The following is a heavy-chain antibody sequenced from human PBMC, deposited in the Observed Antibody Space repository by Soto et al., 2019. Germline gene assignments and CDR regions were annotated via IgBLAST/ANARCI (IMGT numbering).Heavy chain of an antibody. D-gene: IGHD4-17*01. J-gene: IGHJ4*02. V-gene: IGHV4-59*01. CDR1: GGSISSYY. Sequence: SETLSLTCTVSGGSISSYYWSWIRQPPGKGLEWIGYIYYSGSTNYNPSLKSRVTISVDTSKNQFSLKLSSVTAADTAVYYCARVFDYGGTFDYWGQGTLVTVSS. CDR2: IYYSGST. CDR3: ARVFDYGGTFDY.